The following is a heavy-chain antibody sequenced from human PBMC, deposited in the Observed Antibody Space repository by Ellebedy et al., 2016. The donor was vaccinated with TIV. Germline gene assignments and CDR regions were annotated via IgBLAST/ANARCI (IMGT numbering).Heavy chain of an antibody. V-gene: IGHV1-2*02. CDR1: GYTFTDQF. CDR3: ASGRKTYGTDV. J-gene: IGHJ6*02. CDR2: INPNSGGT. Sequence: AASVKVSCKASGYTFTDQFMHWVRQAPGQGLEWMGWINPNSGGTNFAQKLQGRVTMTRDTSISTAYMELRRVRSDDTSVYYSASGRKTYGTDVWGQGTTVTVTS.